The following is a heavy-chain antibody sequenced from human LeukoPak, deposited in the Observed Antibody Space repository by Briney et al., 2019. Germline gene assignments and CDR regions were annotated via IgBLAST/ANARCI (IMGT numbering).Heavy chain of an antibody. V-gene: IGHV3-23*01. CDR3: AKGGSFSFAGYFDY. J-gene: IGHJ4*02. D-gene: IGHD1-26*01. Sequence: PGRSLRLSCAASGFTFSSYAMSWVRQAPGKGLEWVSPISGSGGTTYYADSVKGRFTVSRDNSKNTLYLQMNSLRAEDTAVYYCAKGGSFSFAGYFDYWGQGTLVTVSS. CDR2: ISGSGGTT. CDR1: GFTFSSYA.